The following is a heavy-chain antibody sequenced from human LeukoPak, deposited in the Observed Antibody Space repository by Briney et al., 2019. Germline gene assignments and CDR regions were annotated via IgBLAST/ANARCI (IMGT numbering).Heavy chain of an antibody. CDR1: GYSFTSYW. CDR3: AINRYYYDSSGYWVFDY. CDR2: IDPSDSYT. J-gene: IGHJ4*02. D-gene: IGHD3-22*01. V-gene: IGHV5-10-1*01. Sequence: GESLKISCKGSGYSFTSYWISWVRQMPGKGLEWMGRIDPSDSYTNYSPSFQGHVTISADKSISTAYLQWSSLKASDTAMYYCAINRYYYDSSGYWVFDYWGQGTLVTVSS.